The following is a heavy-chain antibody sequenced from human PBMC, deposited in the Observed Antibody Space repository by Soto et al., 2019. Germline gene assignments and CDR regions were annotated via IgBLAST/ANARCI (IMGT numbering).Heavy chain of an antibody. CDR3: ARRGEGKSGAFDI. D-gene: IGHD1-26*01. V-gene: IGHV5-10-1*01. Sequence: RGESLKISCKASGYTFTNYWISWVRQMPGKGLEWMGRIDPTDSYTNYSPSFQGHVTISVDKSGTTAYLQWSSLKASDTAIYYCARRGEGKSGAFDIWGQGTTVTVSS. CDR2: IDPTDSYT. J-gene: IGHJ3*02. CDR1: GYTFTNYW.